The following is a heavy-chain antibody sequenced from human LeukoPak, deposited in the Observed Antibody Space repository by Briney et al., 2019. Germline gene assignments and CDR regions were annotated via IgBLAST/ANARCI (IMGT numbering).Heavy chain of an antibody. D-gene: IGHD6-13*01. Sequence: PGGSLRLSCAASGFTFSSYVMSWVRQAPGKGLEWVSAISGNGGGTYYADSVKGRFTISRDNSKNTLYLQTNSLRAEDTAVYYCARRGAAGTYYFDYWGQGTLVTVPS. V-gene: IGHV3-23*01. CDR3: ARRGAAGTYYFDY. J-gene: IGHJ4*02. CDR2: ISGNGGGT. CDR1: GFTFSSYV.